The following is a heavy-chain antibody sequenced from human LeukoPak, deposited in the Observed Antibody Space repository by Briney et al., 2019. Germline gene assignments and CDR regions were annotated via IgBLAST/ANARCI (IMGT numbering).Heavy chain of an antibody. D-gene: IGHD3-22*01. V-gene: IGHV3-11*01. CDR3: ARKQRTHYYDRAINGAFDI. CDR2: ISSSGSTI. J-gene: IGHJ3*02. CDR1: GFTFSDYY. Sequence: KSGGSLRLSCAASGFTFSDYYMSWIRQAPGKGLEWVSYISSSGSTIYYADSVKGRFTISRDNAKNSLYLQMNSLRAEDTAVYYCARKQRTHYYDRAINGAFDIWGQGTMVTVSS.